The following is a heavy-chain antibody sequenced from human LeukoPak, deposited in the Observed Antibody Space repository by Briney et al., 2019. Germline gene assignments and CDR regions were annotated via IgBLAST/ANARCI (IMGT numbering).Heavy chain of an antibody. CDR2: ISGSGGST. CDR1: GFTFSSYG. CDR3: AKDPRAAGAYYMDV. J-gene: IGHJ6*03. D-gene: IGHD2-15*01. Sequence: GGSLRLSCAASGFTFSSYGMSWVRQAPGKGLEWVSAISGSGGSTYYADSVKGRFTISRDNSKNTLYLQMNSLRAEDTAVYYCAKDPRAAGAYYMDVWGKGTTVTVSS. V-gene: IGHV3-23*01.